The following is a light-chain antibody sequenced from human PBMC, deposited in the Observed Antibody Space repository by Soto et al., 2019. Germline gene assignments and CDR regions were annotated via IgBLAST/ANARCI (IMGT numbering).Light chain of an antibody. CDR2: DTS. J-gene: IGKJ4*01. CDR3: PPFHNRPLT. Sequence: EVVMTQSPATPSVSPGEGVTLSCSASQGIGDTLAWDLHKPGQTPRLLIYDTSTRATVVPARFSCRRSGPEFTLTIFSLQSADFAIYYCPPFHNRPLTSVGGT. CDR1: QGIGDT. V-gene: IGKV3-15*01.